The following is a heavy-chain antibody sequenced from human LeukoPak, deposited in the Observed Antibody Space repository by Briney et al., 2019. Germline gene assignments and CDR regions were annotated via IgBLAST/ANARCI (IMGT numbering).Heavy chain of an antibody. CDR1: GFTFSSYD. V-gene: IGHV3-23*01. D-gene: IGHD5-24*01. J-gene: IGHJ4*02. Sequence: GGSLRLSCVASGFTFSSYDMSWVRQAPGKGLEWVSVISGSGGSTYYADSVKGRFTISRDNSKNTLHLQMNSLRAEDTAVYYCAKDDAWLQYNDWGQGTLVTVSS. CDR3: AKDDAWLQYND. CDR2: ISGSGGST.